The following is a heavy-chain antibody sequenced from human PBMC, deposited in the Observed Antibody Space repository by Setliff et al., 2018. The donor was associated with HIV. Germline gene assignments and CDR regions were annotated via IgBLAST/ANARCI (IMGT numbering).Heavy chain of an antibody. V-gene: IGHV1-46*01. CDR1: GYTFTSYY. Sequence: ASVQVSCQASGYTFTSYYMHWVRQAPGKGLEWMGIINPSGGSTSYAQKFQGGVTMTRDTSTSTVYMELSSLRSEDTAVYYCARDTYYNFWSGLEDYYYYMDVWGKGTTVTVSS. D-gene: IGHD3-3*01. J-gene: IGHJ6*03. CDR3: ARDTYYNFWSGLEDYYYYMDV. CDR2: INPSGGST.